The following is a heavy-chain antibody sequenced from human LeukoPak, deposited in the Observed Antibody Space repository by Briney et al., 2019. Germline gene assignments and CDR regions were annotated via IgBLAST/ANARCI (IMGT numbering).Heavy chain of an antibody. CDR2: IKQDGSEK. Sequence: PGGPLRLSCAASGFTFSSYWMSWVRQAPGKGLEWVANIKQDGSEKYYVDSVKGRFTISRDNAKNSLYLQMNSLRAEDTAVYYCARGRYCSSTSCMYFDYWGQGTLVTVSS. CDR1: GFTFSSYW. CDR3: ARGRYCSSTSCMYFDY. V-gene: IGHV3-7*01. D-gene: IGHD2-2*01. J-gene: IGHJ4*02.